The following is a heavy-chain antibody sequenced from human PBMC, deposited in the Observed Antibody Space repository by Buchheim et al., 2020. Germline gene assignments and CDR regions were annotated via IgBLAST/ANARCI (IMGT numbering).Heavy chain of an antibody. CDR1: GFLFRNSG. D-gene: IGHD3/OR15-3a*01. Sequence: QVVLAESGGGVVQPGRSLRLSCAASGFLFRNSGMHWVRQAPGKGLEWVAFISFDGSDKYYADSVKGRFTFARDNSKTKSYLMATTLRAEDTALYYCARVAVILGNNNIDHWGQGTL. CDR3: ARVAVILGNNNIDH. J-gene: IGHJ4*02. CDR2: ISFDGSDK. V-gene: IGHV3-30*03.